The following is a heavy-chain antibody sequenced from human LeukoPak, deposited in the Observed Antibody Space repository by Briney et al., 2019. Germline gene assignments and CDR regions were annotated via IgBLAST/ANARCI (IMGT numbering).Heavy chain of an antibody. Sequence: ASVKVSCKASGYTFTSYDINWVRQATGQGLEWMGWMNPNSGNTGYAQKFQGRVTMTRNTSISTAHMELSSLRSEDTAVYCCARVYSSGWYYHYYYYMDVWGKGTTVTVSS. CDR2: MNPNSGNT. D-gene: IGHD6-19*01. CDR3: ARVYSSGWYYHYYYYMDV. CDR1: GYTFTSYD. J-gene: IGHJ6*03. V-gene: IGHV1-8*01.